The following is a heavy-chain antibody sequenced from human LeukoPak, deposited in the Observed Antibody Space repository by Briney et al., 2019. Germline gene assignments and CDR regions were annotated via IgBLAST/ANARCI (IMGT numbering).Heavy chain of an antibody. CDR3: ARVGARGGNSDP. J-gene: IGHJ5*02. Sequence: SETLSLTCTVSGGSISSGSYYWSWIRQPAGKGLEWIGRIYTSGSTNYNPSLKSRVTISVDTSKNQFSLKLSSVTAADTAVYYCARVGARGGNSDPWGQGTLVTVSS. CDR2: IYTSGST. CDR1: GGSISSGSYY. V-gene: IGHV4-61*02. D-gene: IGHD3-16*01.